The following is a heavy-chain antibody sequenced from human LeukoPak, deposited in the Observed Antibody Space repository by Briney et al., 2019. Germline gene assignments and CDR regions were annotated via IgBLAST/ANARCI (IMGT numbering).Heavy chain of an antibody. CDR2: ITSSSAI. CDR1: GFTFSSYS. Sequence: GGSLRLSCVASGFTFSSYSINWVRQAPGKGLEWVSYITSSSAISYADSVRGRFTISRDNAKNSMYLQMNSLRDEDTAVYYCARDLHYAFDIWGQGTMVTVSS. CDR3: ARDLHYAFDI. V-gene: IGHV3-48*02. J-gene: IGHJ3*02.